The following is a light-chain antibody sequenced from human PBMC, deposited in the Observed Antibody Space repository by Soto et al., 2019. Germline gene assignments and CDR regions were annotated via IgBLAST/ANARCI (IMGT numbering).Light chain of an antibody. Sequence: EIVLTQSPATLSLSPGERATLSCRASQSVSSYLAWYQQKPGQVPRLLIYDASSRATGIPARFSGSGSGTEFTLTISSLEPEDFAVYYCQQRSNWPVTFGQGTRVE. V-gene: IGKV3-11*01. CDR1: QSVSSY. CDR3: QQRSNWPVT. J-gene: IGKJ1*01. CDR2: DAS.